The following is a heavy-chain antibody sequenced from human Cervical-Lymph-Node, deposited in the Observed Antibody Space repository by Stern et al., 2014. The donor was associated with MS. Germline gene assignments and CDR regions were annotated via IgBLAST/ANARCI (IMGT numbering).Heavy chain of an antibody. V-gene: IGHV3-30*18. CDR1: GFTFSSYG. CDR3: AKRRDGFNYLAS. J-gene: IGHJ5*01. D-gene: IGHD5-24*01. Sequence: VQLVESGGCVVQPGRSLRLSCSASGFTFSSYGMHWVRQIPGKGLALAVLISSDGTEEFYADSVKGRFTISRDNSKKTLYLQMNGLRAEDTAVYSCAKRRDGFNYLASWGQGTLVTVSS. CDR2: ISSDGTEE.